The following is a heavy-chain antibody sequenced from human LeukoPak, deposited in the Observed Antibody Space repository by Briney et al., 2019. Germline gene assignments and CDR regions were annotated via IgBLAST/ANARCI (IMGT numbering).Heavy chain of an antibody. CDR3: AGKVVVPAAPLQDFRGRPTAPDY. D-gene: IGHD2-2*01. CDR1: GFTFSSYA. V-gene: IGHV3-23*01. Sequence: PGGSLRLSCAASGFTFSSYAMSWVRQAPGKGLEWVSAISGSGGSTYYADSVKGRFTISRDNSKNTLYLQMNSLRAEDTAVYYCAGKVVVPAAPLQDFRGRPTAPDYWGQGTLVTVSS. J-gene: IGHJ4*02. CDR2: ISGSGGST.